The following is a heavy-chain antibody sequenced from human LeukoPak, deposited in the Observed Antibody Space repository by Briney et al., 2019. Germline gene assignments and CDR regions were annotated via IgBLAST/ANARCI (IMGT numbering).Heavy chain of an antibody. J-gene: IGHJ4*01. CDR1: GFTFSSYA. CDR2: ISYDGSNK. CDR3: ARNRKLRFLDWFLAD. Sequence: PGGSLRLSCAASGFTFSSYAMHWVRQAPGKGLEWVAVISYDGSNKYYADSVKGRLTISRDNSKNTLYLQMNSLRAEDTAVYYCARNRKLRFLDWFLADWGHETLVTVSS. D-gene: IGHD3-3*01. V-gene: IGHV3-30-3*01.